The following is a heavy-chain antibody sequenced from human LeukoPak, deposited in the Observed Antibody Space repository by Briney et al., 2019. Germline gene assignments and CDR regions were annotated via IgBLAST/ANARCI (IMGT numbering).Heavy chain of an antibody. V-gene: IGHV5-51*01. CDR2: IYPGDSDT. CDR1: GYSFTSYW. D-gene: IGHD3-22*01. Sequence: GGSLQISCKGSGYSFTSYWIGWVRRMPGKGLEWMGIIYPGDSDTRYSPSFQSQVTISADKSISTAYLQWSSLKASDTAMYYCARHPYYYDSSGFDYWGQGTLVTVSS. CDR3: ARHPYYYDSSGFDY. J-gene: IGHJ4*02.